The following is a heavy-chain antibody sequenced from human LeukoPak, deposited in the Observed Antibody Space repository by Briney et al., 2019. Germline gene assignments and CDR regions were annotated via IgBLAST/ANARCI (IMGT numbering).Heavy chain of an antibody. V-gene: IGHV4-4*09. J-gene: IGHJ6*03. CDR2: IYTSGST. Sequence: SETLSLTCTVSGGSISSYYWSWMRQPPGKGLQWIGYIYTSGSTNYNPSLKSRVTISVDTSKNQFSLKLSSVTAADTAVYYCARHWSGSDPSSPYYYSYCYMDVWVKGTTVTVSS. CDR1: GGSISSYY. D-gene: IGHD7-27*01. CDR3: ARHWSGSDPSSPYYYSYCYMDV.